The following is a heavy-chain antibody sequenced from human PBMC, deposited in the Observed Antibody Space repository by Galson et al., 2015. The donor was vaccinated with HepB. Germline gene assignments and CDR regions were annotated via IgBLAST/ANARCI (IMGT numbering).Heavy chain of an antibody. V-gene: IGHV3-48*04. Sequence: SLRLSCAASGFTFSSYSMNWVRQAPGKGLEWVSYISSTSSTIYYADSVEGRFTISRDNAKNSLYLQMNSLRAEDTAVYYCARAPYWRGFDYWGQGTLVTVSS. CDR3: ARAPYWRGFDY. CDR1: GFTFSSYS. CDR2: ISSTSSTI. D-gene: IGHD2-21*01. J-gene: IGHJ4*02.